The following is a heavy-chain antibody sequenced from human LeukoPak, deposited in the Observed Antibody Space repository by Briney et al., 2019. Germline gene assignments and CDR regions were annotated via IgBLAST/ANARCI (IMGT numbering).Heavy chain of an antibody. V-gene: IGHV1-69*04. CDR1: GGTFSSYT. Sequence: SVKVSCKASGGTFSSYTISWVRQAPGQGLEWMGRIIPILGIANYAQKFQGRVTITADKSTSTAYMELSSLRSDDTAIYYCVRDDVTTNPLEFDYWGQGTLVTVSS. CDR2: IIPILGIA. D-gene: IGHD4-11*01. CDR3: VRDDVTTNPLEFDY. J-gene: IGHJ4*02.